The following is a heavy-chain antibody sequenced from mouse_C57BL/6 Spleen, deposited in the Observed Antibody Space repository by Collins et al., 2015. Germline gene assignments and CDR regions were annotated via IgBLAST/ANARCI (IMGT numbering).Heavy chain of an antibody. D-gene: IGHD1-1*01. V-gene: IGHV1-59*01. J-gene: IGHJ3*01. Sequence: QVQLRQPGAELVRPGTSVKLSCKASGYTFTSYWMHWVKQRPGQSLEWIGVIDPSDSYTNYNQKFKGKATLTVDTSSSTAYMQLSSLTSEDSAVYYCARTTGSMSWFAYWGQGTLVTVSA. CDR1: GYTFTSYW. CDR3: ARTTGSMSWFAY. CDR2: IDPSDSYT.